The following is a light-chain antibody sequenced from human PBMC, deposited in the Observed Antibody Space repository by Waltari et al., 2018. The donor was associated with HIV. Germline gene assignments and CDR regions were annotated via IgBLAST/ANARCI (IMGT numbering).Light chain of an antibody. CDR3: QSYDSSLSGVV. CDR2: GNS. Sequence: QSVLTQPPSASGTAGQRVTISCTGSSSNIGAGYDVHWYQQLPGTAPKLLIYGNSNRPSWVPDRFSGSKSGTSASLAITGLQAEDEADYYCQSYDSSLSGVVFGGGTKLTVL. V-gene: IGLV1-40*01. J-gene: IGLJ2*01. CDR1: SSNIGAGYD.